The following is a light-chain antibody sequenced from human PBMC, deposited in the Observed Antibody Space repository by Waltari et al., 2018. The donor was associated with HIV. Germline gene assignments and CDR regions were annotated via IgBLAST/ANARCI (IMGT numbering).Light chain of an antibody. J-gene: IGKJ4*01. CDR1: QTLTSTS. Sequence: EIVLTQPPATLYLSPGERATLPGKARQTLTSTSLACYHQRPGQAPTPLISGASSSVTGIPDMFSRRGSGTDFSLNITSLQPEDFAMYYCQQYGRSPTAFGGGTKVQMK. CDR2: GAS. CDR3: QQYGRSPTA. V-gene: IGKV3-20*01.